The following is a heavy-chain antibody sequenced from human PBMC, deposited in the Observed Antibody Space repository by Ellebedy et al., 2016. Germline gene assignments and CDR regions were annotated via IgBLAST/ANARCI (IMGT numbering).Heavy chain of an antibody. J-gene: IGHJ4*02. V-gene: IGHV4-30-4*01. CDR2: IYYSGST. Sequence: SETLSLXXTVSGGSISSGDYYWSWIRQPPGKGLEWIGYIYYSGSTYYNPSLKSRVTISVDTSKNQFSLKLSSVTAADTAVYYCARQKAAYGSGSYDYWGQGTLVTVSS. D-gene: IGHD3-10*01. CDR3: ARQKAAYGSGSYDY. CDR1: GGSISSGDYY.